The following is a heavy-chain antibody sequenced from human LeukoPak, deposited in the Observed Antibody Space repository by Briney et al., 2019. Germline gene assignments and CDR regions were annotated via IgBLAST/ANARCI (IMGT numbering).Heavy chain of an antibody. CDR3: ASGYYYRGDY. CDR2: IYTSGST. Sequence: SQTLSLTCTVPGGSISSGSYYWSWIRQPAGKGLEWSGRIYTSGSTNYNPSLKSRVTISVDTSKNEFSLKLSSVTGADTAVYYCASGYYYRGDYWGQGTLVTVSS. J-gene: IGHJ4*02. D-gene: IGHD3-22*01. V-gene: IGHV4-61*02. CDR1: GGSISSGSYY.